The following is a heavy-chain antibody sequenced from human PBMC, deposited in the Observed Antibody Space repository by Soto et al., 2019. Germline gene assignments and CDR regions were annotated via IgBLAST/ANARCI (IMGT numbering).Heavy chain of an antibody. Sequence: QVQLVESGGGVGQPGRSLRLSCAASGFTFSSYAMHWVRQAPGNGLEWVAVISYDGSNKYYADSVKGRFTISRDNSKNTLYLQMNSLRAEDTAVYYCAGENVDTNWFDPWGQRTLVTVSS. V-gene: IGHV3-30-3*01. CDR2: ISYDGSNK. CDR3: AGENVDTNWFDP. D-gene: IGHD5-18*01. J-gene: IGHJ5*02. CDR1: GFTFSSYA.